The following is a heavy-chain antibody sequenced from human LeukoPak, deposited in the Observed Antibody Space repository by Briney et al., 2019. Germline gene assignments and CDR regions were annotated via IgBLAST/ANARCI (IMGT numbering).Heavy chain of an antibody. Sequence: GGSLRLSCAASGFAFSTYGMHWVRQAPGKGLEWVAVIWYDGSNKYYADSVKGRFTISRDNSKNTLYLQMNSLRAEDTAVYYCVKLYEPLSRIQLWFGYGMDVWGQGTTVTVSS. J-gene: IGHJ6*02. V-gene: IGHV3-33*03. CDR2: IWYDGSNK. CDR3: VKLYEPLSRIQLWFGYGMDV. CDR1: GFAFSTYG. D-gene: IGHD5-18*01.